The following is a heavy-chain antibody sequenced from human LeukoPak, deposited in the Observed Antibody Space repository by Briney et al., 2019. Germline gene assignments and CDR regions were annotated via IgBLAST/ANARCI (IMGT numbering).Heavy chain of an antibody. CDR3: ARGLRKADDFDY. Sequence: ASVKVSCKASGYTFTSYDINWVRQAIGQGLEWMGWMNPNSGNTGYAQKFQGRVTMTRNTSMSTAYMELSSLRSEDTAVYYCARGLRKADDFDYWGQGTLVTVSS. CDR2: MNPNSGNT. CDR1: GYTFTSYD. J-gene: IGHJ4*02. D-gene: IGHD3-3*01. V-gene: IGHV1-8*01.